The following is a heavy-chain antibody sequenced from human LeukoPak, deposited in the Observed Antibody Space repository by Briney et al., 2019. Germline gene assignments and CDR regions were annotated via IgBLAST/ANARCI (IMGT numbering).Heavy chain of an antibody. J-gene: IGHJ6*02. CDR1: GFTVSSNY. D-gene: IGHD6-19*01. CDR2: IYSGGST. V-gene: IGHV3-66*01. Sequence: GGSLRLSCAASGFTVSSNYMSWVRQAPGKGLEWVSVIYSGGSTYYADSVKGRFTISRDNSKNTLYLQMNSLRAEDTAVYYCARDSSGLRRGMDVWGQGTTVTVSS. CDR3: ARDSSGLRRGMDV.